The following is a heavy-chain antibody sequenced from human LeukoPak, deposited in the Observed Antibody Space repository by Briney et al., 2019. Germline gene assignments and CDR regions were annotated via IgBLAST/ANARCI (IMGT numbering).Heavy chain of an antibody. D-gene: IGHD1-26*01. CDR1: GFTFSSYW. V-gene: IGHV3-74*01. Sequence: PGGSLRLSCAASGFTFSSYWMHWVRQAPGKGLVWVSRINSDGSSTSYADSVKGRFTISRDNAKNMLYLQMNSLRAEDTAVYYCARVGGSYSLGDYWGQGTLVTVSS. CDR2: INSDGSST. CDR3: ARVGGSYSLGDY. J-gene: IGHJ4*02.